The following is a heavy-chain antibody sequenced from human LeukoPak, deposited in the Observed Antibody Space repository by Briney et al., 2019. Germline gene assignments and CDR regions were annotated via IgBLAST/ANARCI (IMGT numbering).Heavy chain of an antibody. D-gene: IGHD3-10*01. J-gene: IGHJ4*02. CDR2: IYTSGST. Sequence: SETLSLTCTVSGGSISSSSYYWSWIRQPAGKGLEWIGRIYTSGSTNYNPSLKSRVTISVDTSKNQFSLKLSSVTAADTAVYYCARGWFGESFDYWGQGTLVTVSS. CDR3: ARGWFGESFDY. CDR1: GGSISSSSYY. V-gene: IGHV4-61*02.